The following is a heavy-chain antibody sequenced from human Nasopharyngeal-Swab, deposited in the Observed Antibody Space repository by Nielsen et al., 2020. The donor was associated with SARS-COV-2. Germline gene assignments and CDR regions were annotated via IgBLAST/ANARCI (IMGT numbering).Heavy chain of an antibody. CDR2: IYSGGST. CDR1: GFIVSSNY. J-gene: IGHJ6*02. D-gene: IGHD3-10*01. Sequence: GESLKTSCAASGFIVSSNYMSWVRQAPGKGLEWVSVIYSGGSTYYADSVKGRFTISRDNSKNTLYLQMNSLRAEDTAVYYCARDRGGVYYYYGMDVWGQGTTVTVSS. V-gene: IGHV3-53*01. CDR3: ARDRGGVYYYYGMDV.